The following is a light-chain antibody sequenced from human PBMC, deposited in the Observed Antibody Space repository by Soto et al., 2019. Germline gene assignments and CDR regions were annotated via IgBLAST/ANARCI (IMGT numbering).Light chain of an antibody. CDR3: QVWDSSSPSAV. Sequence: SYELTQPPSVSVAPGKTARITCGGNNIGSESVHWYQQKPGQAPVLVIYYDSDRPSGIPERFSGSNSGNTATLTISRVEAGDEADYYCQVWDSSSPSAVFGGGTKLTVL. CDR2: YDS. CDR1: NIGSES. V-gene: IGLV3-21*04. J-gene: IGLJ2*01.